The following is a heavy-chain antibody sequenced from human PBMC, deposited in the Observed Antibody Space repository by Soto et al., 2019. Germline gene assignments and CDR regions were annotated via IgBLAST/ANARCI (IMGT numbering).Heavy chain of an antibody. Sequence: PGGSLRLSCAASGFTFSNYAMSWVRQAPGKGLEWVSGIGGRGTSSYYADSVKGRFTISRDNSKSTVYLELNNLSAEDTAVYHCAKNQGVELVPLATVDWFDPWGQGSVVTVSS. CDR2: IGGRGTSS. V-gene: IGHV3-23*01. J-gene: IGHJ5*02. CDR3: AKNQGVELVPLATVDWFDP. CDR1: GFTFSNYA. D-gene: IGHD1-26*01.